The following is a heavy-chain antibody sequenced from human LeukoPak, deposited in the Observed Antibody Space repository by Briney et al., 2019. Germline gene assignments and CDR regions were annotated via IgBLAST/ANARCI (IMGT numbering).Heavy chain of an antibody. J-gene: IGHJ4*02. CDR1: GGSISDNDYS. CDR2: IHYSGTT. D-gene: IGHD3-10*01. Sequence: SETLSLTCNVSGGSISDNDYSWDWIRQRPGKGLVWMGCIHYSGTTYSNPSLKSRISISVDTSKRQFSLKLRSVTAADTAVYYCARRYYFVSGSYYPFDFWGQGTLVTVSS. V-gene: IGHV4-39*01. CDR3: ARRYYFVSGSYYPFDF.